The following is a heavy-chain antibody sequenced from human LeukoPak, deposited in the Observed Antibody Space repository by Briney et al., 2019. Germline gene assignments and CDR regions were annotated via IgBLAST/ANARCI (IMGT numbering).Heavy chain of an antibody. D-gene: IGHD6-13*01. V-gene: IGHV4-34*01. Sequence: SEPPPTTCPGCGGSFSGYDWSWIRHPPGKVLEWIGEINHSGSTNYNPSLKSRVTISVDTSKNQFSLKLSSVTAADTAVYYCARGRIAAAAYFQHWARAPWSPSPQ. CDR1: GGSFSGYD. J-gene: IGHJ1*01. CDR3: ARGRIAAAAYFQH. CDR2: INHSGST.